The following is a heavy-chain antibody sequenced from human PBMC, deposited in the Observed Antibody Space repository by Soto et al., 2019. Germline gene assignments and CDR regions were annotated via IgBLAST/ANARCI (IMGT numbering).Heavy chain of an antibody. J-gene: IGHJ6*02. D-gene: IGHD1-20*01. CDR3: ARDPPITGSLRGTTLMDF. CDR2: ISAYNGNT. Sequence: ASVQVSFKASGYSFSSHGISWERQPPGQVLDWMGWISAYNGNTHYVQRFQGRVTMTTDTSAGTAYMELGSLTSADTAVYYCARDPPITGSLRGTTLMDFWGQGTAVTVS. CDR1: GYSFSSHG. V-gene: IGHV1-18*04.